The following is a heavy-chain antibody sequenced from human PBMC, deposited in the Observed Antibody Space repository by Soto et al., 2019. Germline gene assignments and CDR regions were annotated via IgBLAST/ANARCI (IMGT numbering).Heavy chain of an antibody. V-gene: IGHV4-61*08. Sequence: SETLSLTCSVSGVSVSSDDYYWNWIRQPPGKGLEWIGYNHIRGRTNYNPSLGSRVAISLDTSKNQFSLTLTSVTAADTAVYYCERLLAINSWPLDFWGQGTLVTVSS. CDR2: NHIRGRT. D-gene: IGHD1-26*01. CDR1: GVSVSSDDYY. J-gene: IGHJ4*02. CDR3: ERLLAINSWPLDF.